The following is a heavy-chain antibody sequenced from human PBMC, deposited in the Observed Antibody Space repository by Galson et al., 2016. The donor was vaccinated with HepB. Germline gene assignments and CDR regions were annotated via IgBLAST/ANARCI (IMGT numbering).Heavy chain of an antibody. Sequence: SLRLSCAASGFIFSTYSMHWVRQAPGKGLEWVAGISYDETKKYYADSVRGRFIISRDNSKNTLYLQMKSLRPEDRAIYYCAKGGGKIEWLLDYYLYVWGKVTTVIVSS. J-gene: IGHJ6*03. D-gene: IGHD3-3*01. CDR1: GFIFSTYS. V-gene: IGHV3-30*18. CDR3: AKGGGKIEWLLDYYLYV. CDR2: ISYDETKK.